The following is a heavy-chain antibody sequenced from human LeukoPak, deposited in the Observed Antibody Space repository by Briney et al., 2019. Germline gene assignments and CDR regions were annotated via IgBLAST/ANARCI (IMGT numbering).Heavy chain of an antibody. J-gene: IGHJ4*02. V-gene: IGHV3-30*02. CDR3: ARDRGDYDFWSGHFDY. CDR2: IRYDGSNK. Sequence: PGGSLRLSCAASGFTFSSYGMHWVRQAPGKGLEWVAFIRYDGSNKYYADSVKGRFTISRDNSKNTLYLQMNSLRAEDTAVYYCARDRGDYDFWSGHFDYWGQGTLVTVSS. CDR1: GFTFSSYG. D-gene: IGHD3-3*01.